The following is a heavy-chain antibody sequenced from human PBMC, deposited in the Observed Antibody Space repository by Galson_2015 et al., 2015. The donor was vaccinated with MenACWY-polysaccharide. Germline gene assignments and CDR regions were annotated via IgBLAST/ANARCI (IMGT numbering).Heavy chain of an antibody. D-gene: IGHD4-11*01. CDR1: GFIFSKYG. CDR2: IRYDGTIK. Sequence: SLRLSCAASGFIFSKYGMHWARQAPCKGLQWVAFIRYDGTIKYYADSVKGRFTISRDNSKNTLYLQMNSLRTEDTAVYYCATEFRYPGSSDSSNYLLEKGGQGTLVTVSS. V-gene: IGHV3-30*02. CDR3: ATEFRYPGSSDSSNYLLEK. J-gene: IGHJ4*02.